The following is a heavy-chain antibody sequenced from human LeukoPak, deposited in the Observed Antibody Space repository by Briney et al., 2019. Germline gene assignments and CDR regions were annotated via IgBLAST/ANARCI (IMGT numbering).Heavy chain of an antibody. D-gene: IGHD4/OR15-4a*01. Sequence: SETLSLTCAVYGDSFSEYYWNWVRQAPGKGLEWIGVIFHSDSIHYNPALNSRVTMSVDMSKNQFSLRLTSVTAADTAVYYCAATIKRDYGDTNLDYWGQGTLVTVSS. V-gene: IGHV4-34*12. CDR2: IFHSDSI. CDR1: GDSFSEYY. CDR3: AATIKRDYGDTNLDY. J-gene: IGHJ4*02.